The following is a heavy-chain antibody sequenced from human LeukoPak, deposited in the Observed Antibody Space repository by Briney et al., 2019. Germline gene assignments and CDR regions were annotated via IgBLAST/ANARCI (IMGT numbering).Heavy chain of an antibody. CDR3: AELGITVIGGV. J-gene: IGHJ6*04. CDR2: IKQDGSEK. Sequence: HSGGSLRLSCAASGFTFSSYGMHWVRQAPGKGLEWVANIKQDGSEKYYVDSVKGRFTISRDNAKNSLYLQMNSLRAEDTAVYYCAELGITVIGGVWGKGTTATISS. V-gene: IGHV3-7*01. CDR1: GFTFSSYG. D-gene: IGHD3-10*02.